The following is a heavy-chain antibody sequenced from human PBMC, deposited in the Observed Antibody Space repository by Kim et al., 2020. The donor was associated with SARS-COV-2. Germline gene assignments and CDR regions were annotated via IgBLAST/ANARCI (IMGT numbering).Heavy chain of an antibody. V-gene: IGHV4-39*01. Sequence: SETLSLTCTVSGGSISSSSYYWGWIRQPPGKGLEWIGSIYYSGSTYYNPSLKSRVTISVDTSKNQFSLKLSSVTAADTAVYYCARHPQDFCWLLSRFVNPVVDYGGQGTLVTVPS. CDR1: GGSISSSSYY. CDR2: IYYSGST. D-gene: IGHD3-9*01. J-gene: IGHJ4*02. CDR3: ARHPQDFCWLLSRFVNPVVDY.